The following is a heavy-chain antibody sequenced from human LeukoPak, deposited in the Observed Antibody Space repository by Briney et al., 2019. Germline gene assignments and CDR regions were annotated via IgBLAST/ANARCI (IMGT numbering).Heavy chain of an antibody. V-gene: IGHV4-38-2*02. CDR2: IYHSGSP. Sequence: SETLSLTCTVSGYSISSGYYWGWIRQPPGKGLEWIGSIYHSGSPYYNPSLKSRVTISVDTSKNQVSLKLSSVTAADTAVYYCARRTTYFGWLPSESPSCFDYWGQGTLVTVSS. CDR3: ARRTTYFGWLPSESPSCFDY. J-gene: IGHJ4*02. D-gene: IGHD3-9*01. CDR1: GYSISSGYY.